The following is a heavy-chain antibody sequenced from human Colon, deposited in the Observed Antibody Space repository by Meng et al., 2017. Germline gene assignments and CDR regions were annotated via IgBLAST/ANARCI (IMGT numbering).Heavy chain of an antibody. CDR2: GST. J-gene: IGHJ4*02. V-gene: IGHV4-61*01. CDR3: ARDNWGSLDY. Sequence: QVQLQEAGPGLVRPSETLSLTCTVSGASVSDTNYAWSWIRQPPGKGLEWIGYGSTNHNPSLKSRDTISVDTSKNQFSLTLNSVTAADTAVYYCARDNWGSLDYWGQGTLVTVSS. D-gene: IGHD7-27*01. CDR1: GASVSDTNYA.